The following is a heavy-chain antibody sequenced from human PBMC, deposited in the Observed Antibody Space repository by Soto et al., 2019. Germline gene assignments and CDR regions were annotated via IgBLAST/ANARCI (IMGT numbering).Heavy chain of an antibody. CDR3: AKDLLHNTVTTCGS. V-gene: IGHV3-30*18. CDR2: ISYHGNDK. CDR1: GFTFSSYG. Sequence: QVQLVESGGGVVQPGRSLRLSCAASGFTFSSYGMHWVRQAPGKGLEWVAVISYHGNDKYYADSGKGRFTISRDNFKSTLYLQMSSLRAEDTAIYFCAKDLLHNTVTTCGSWVQGTLVTVSS. D-gene: IGHD4-17*01. J-gene: IGHJ5*02.